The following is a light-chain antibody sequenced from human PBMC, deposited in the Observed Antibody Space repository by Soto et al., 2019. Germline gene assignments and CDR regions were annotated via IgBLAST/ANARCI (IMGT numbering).Light chain of an antibody. CDR2: EVS. CDR1: SSDVGGYNY. V-gene: IGLV2-14*01. J-gene: IGLJ1*01. CDR3: RSYTSSSTPGV. Sequence: QSALTQPASVSGSPGQSITISCTGTSSDVGGYNYVSWYQQHPGKAPKLMIYEVSNRPSGVSNRFSGSKSGNTASLTISGVQAEDEADYYCRSYTSSSTPGVFGTGTQLTVL.